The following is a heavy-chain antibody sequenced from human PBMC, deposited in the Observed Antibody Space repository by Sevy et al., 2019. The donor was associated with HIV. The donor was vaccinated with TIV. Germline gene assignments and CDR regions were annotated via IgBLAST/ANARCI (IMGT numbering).Heavy chain of an antibody. V-gene: IGHV3-23*01. CDR2: VRGSGGKR. CDR3: ARRGNYYGDAFDF. J-gene: IGHJ3*01. CDR1: GFTFSNYG. Sequence: GGSLRLSCAAFGFTFSNYGMTWVRQAPGKGLEGVSRVRGSGGKRYNADSVKGRFNISRDNSKNTLYLQMNSLRAEDRAVYYCARRGNYYGDAFDFWGQGTVVTVSS. D-gene: IGHD3-10*01.